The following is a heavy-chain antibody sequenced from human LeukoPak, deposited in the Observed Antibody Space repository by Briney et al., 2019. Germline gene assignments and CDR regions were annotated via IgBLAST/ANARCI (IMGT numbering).Heavy chain of an antibody. CDR1: GFTFSSYA. Sequence: GGSLRLSCAASGFTFSSYAMSWVRQAPGKGLEWVSAISGSGGSTYYADSVKGRFTISRENSKNTLYLQMNSLRAEDTAVYYCAKEEYYYDSSGPNAMDYWGQGTLVTVSS. V-gene: IGHV3-23*01. CDR3: AKEEYYYDSSGPNAMDY. J-gene: IGHJ4*02. D-gene: IGHD3-22*01. CDR2: ISGSGGST.